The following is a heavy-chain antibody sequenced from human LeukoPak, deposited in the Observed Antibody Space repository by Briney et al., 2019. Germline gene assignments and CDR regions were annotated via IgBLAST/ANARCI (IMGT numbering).Heavy chain of an antibody. CDR3: ARGSGLDILATGVLILDY. J-gene: IGHJ4*02. D-gene: IGHD5-12*01. V-gene: IGHV4-34*01. CDR2: INHSGST. Sequence: SETLSLTCAVCGGFFSGYYWSWIRQPPGKGLEGIGEINHSGSTNYNPSLKSRVTISVDPSKNQYSLKLSSVTAAGTAVYCCARGSGLDILATGVLILDYWGQGTLVSVSS. CDR1: GGFFSGYY.